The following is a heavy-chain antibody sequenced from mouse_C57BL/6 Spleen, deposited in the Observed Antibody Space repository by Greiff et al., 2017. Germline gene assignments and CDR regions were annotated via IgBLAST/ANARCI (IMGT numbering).Heavy chain of an antibody. Sequence: VQLQQSGPELVKPGASVKISCKASGYAFSSSWMNWVKQRPGKGLEWIGRIYPGDGDTNYNGKFKGKATLTADKSSSTAYMQLSRLTSEDSAVCFCERSGSSHGEGYWGQGTTLTVSS. D-gene: IGHD1-1*01. V-gene: IGHV1-82*01. CDR3: ERSGSSHGEGY. CDR2: IYPGDGDT. CDR1: GYAFSSSW. J-gene: IGHJ2*01.